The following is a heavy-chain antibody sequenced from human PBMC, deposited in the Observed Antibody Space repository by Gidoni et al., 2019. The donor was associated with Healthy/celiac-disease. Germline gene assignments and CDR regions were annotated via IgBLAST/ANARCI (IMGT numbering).Heavy chain of an antibody. CDR2: INPNSGGT. D-gene: IGHD3-9*01. CDR1: GYTFTGYY. Sequence: QVQLVQSGAEVKKPGASVQVSCQASGYTFTGYYLHWVRQAPGQGLEWMGWINPNSGGTNYAQKFQGRVTMTRDTSISTAYMELSRLRSDDTAVYYCARDSLDDILTGTWGQGTLVTVSS. CDR3: ARDSLDDILTGT. J-gene: IGHJ4*02. V-gene: IGHV1-2*02.